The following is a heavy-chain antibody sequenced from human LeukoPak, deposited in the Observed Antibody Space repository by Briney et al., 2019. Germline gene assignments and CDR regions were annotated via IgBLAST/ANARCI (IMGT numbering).Heavy chain of an antibody. CDR2: IYYSGST. CDR3: ARVYRDPGNDAVDI. V-gene: IGHV4-59*01. D-gene: IGHD1-14*01. J-gene: IGHJ3*02. Sequence: PSETLSLTCTVSGGSISSYYWSWIRQPPGKGLEWIGYIYYSGSTNYNPSLKSRVTISVDTSKNQFSLKLSSVTAVDSGVYHCARVYRDPGNDAVDIWGRGTMVSDSS. CDR1: GGSISSYY.